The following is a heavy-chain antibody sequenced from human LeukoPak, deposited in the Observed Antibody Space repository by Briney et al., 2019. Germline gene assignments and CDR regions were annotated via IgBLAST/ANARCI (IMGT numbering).Heavy chain of an antibody. Sequence: GGSLRLSCAASGFTFSSYGMHWVRQAPGKGLEWVAVIWYDGSNKYYADSVKGRFTISRDNSKNTLYLQMNSLRAGDTAVYYCARGGIGNPFDCWGQGTLVTVSS. CDR1: GFTFSSYG. D-gene: IGHD6-13*01. CDR2: IWYDGSNK. CDR3: ARGGIGNPFDC. V-gene: IGHV3-33*01. J-gene: IGHJ4*02.